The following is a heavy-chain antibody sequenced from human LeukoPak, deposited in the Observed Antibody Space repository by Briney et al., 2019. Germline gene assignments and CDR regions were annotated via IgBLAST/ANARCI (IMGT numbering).Heavy chain of an antibody. CDR2: ISAYNGNT. Sequence: ASVKDSCKASGYTFTSYGISWVRQAPEQGREWMGWISAYNGNTNYAQKLQGRVTMTTDTSTSTAYMELRSLRSDDTAVYYCARGPLVVPAAMYSWGQGTLVTVSS. D-gene: IGHD2-2*01. J-gene: IGHJ5*02. CDR1: GYTFTSYG. V-gene: IGHV1-18*01. CDR3: ARGPLVVPAAMYS.